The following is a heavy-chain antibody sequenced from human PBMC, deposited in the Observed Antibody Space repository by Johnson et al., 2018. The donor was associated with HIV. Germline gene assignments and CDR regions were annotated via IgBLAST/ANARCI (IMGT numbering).Heavy chain of an antibody. CDR1: GFTLRSYA. V-gene: IGHV3-30*04. D-gene: IGHD2-15*01. J-gene: IGHJ3*02. CDR3: ARVARHDGWWFDAFDI. CDR2: ISYDESNK. Sequence: QVQLVESGGGLVQPGGSLRLSCGASGFTLRSYAMHWVRQAPGKGLDWVAVISYDESNKYYVASVKGRFTISRDNSKNTLYLQMNSLRAGDTAVYYCARVARHDGWWFDAFDIWGQGTMVTVSS.